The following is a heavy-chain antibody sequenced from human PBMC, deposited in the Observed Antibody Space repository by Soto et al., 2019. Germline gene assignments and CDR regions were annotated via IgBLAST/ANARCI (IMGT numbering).Heavy chain of an antibody. CDR2: ISSSSSYI. V-gene: IGHV3-21*01. Sequence: EVQLVESGGGLVQPGGSLRLSCAASGFTFSSYSMNWVRQAPGKGLEWVSSISSSSSYIYYADSVKGRFTISRDNAKNSLYLQMNSLRAEDTAVYYCARDWDIVVVPVAFDIWGQGTMVTVSS. CDR1: GFTFSSYS. J-gene: IGHJ3*02. D-gene: IGHD2-2*01. CDR3: ARDWDIVVVPVAFDI.